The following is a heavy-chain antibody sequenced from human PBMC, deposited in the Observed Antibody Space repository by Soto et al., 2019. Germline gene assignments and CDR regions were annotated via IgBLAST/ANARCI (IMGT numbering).Heavy chain of an antibody. CDR3: TKGVVVITSYFQH. V-gene: IGHV3-23*01. CDR1: GFTLSSYA. J-gene: IGHJ1*01. CDR2: ISGSGGST. Sequence: PGGSLRLSCAASGFTLSSYAMSWVRQAPGKGLEWVSTISGSGGSTYYADSVRGRFTISRDNSKNTLYLQMNSLRAEDTAVYYCTKGVVVITSYFQHWGQGTLVTVPQ. D-gene: IGHD3-22*01.